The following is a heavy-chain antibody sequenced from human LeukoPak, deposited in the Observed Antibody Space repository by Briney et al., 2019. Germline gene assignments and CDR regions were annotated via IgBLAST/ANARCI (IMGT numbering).Heavy chain of an antibody. CDR2: IYSSGST. CDR3: ARQTPCNGNHYFDY. Sequence: SETLSLTCTVSGGSITSHYWSWIRQSPGKGLEWIGYIYSSGSTSYNPSLNSRVTISEDTSKNQFSLKVSSVTTADTAVYYCARQTPCNGNHYFDYWGQGTLVTVSS. D-gene: IGHD1-14*01. V-gene: IGHV4-4*09. CDR1: GGSITSHY. J-gene: IGHJ4*02.